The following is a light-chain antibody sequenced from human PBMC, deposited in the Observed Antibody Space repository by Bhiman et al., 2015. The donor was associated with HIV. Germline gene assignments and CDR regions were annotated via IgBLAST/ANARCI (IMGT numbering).Light chain of an antibody. V-gene: IGLV2-14*03. CDR2: DVN. Sequence: QSALTQPASVSGSPGQSITISCSGTSSDIGGSDSVSWYQHHPGKAPKLIIYDVNRRPSGVSNRFSGSKSGNTASLTISGLQAEDEADYYCSSFTSTSTLVFGGGTQLTVL. CDR1: SSDIGGSDS. J-gene: IGLJ2*01. CDR3: SSFTSTSTLV.